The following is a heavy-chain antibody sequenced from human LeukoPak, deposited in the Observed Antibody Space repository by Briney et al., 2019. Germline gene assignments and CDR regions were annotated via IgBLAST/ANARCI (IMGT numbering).Heavy chain of an antibody. CDR1: GGSFSGYY. V-gene: IGHV4-34*01. Sequence: SETLSLTCAVYGGSFSGYYWSWIRQPPGKGLEWIGEINHSGSTNYNPSLKSRVTISVDTSKNQFSLKLSSVTAADTAVYYCARHVGYSSSWYGGYDYWGQGTLVTVSS. CDR2: INHSGST. CDR3: ARHVGYSSSWYGGYDY. D-gene: IGHD6-13*01. J-gene: IGHJ4*02.